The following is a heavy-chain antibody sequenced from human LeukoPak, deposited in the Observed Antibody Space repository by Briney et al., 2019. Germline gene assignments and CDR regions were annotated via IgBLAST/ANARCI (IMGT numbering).Heavy chain of an antibody. V-gene: IGHV3-74*01. Sequence: GGSLRLSCAASGFTFSGHWMHWVRQAPGRGLVWVSRINSDGGGTTYADSVKGRFTISRDNAKNTLFLQMNSLRAEDTAVYYCARGPANSGYGVDYWGQGTLVTVSS. CDR2: INSDGGGT. D-gene: IGHD5-12*01. CDR3: ARGPANSGYGVDY. J-gene: IGHJ4*02. CDR1: GFTFSGHW.